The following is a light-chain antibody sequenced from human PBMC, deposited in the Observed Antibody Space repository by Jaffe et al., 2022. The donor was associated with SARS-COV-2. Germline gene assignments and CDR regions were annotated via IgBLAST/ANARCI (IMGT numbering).Light chain of an antibody. CDR2: GAS. CDR1: QTVSSSY. V-gene: IGKV3-20*01. CDR3: QQYGRSPRVT. Sequence: EIVLTQSPGTLSLSPGERATLSCRASQTVSSSYLIWYQQKPGQAPRLLIYGASSRATGIPDRFSGSGSGTDFTLTISRLEPEDFAVYYCQQYGRSPRVTFGGGTKVEIK. J-gene: IGKJ4*01.